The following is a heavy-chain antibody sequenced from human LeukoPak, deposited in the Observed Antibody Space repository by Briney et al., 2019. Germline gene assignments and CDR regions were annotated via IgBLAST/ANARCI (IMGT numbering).Heavy chain of an antibody. CDR2: IIPILGIA. Sequence: SVKVSCKASGGTFSSYAISWVRQAPGQGLEWMGRIIPILGIANYAQKFQGRVTITADKSTSTAYMELSSLRFEDTAVYYCARRRMSTIFGVVLDYWGQGTLVTVSS. CDR3: ARRRMSTIFGVVLDY. V-gene: IGHV1-69*04. D-gene: IGHD3-3*01. CDR1: GGTFSSYA. J-gene: IGHJ4*02.